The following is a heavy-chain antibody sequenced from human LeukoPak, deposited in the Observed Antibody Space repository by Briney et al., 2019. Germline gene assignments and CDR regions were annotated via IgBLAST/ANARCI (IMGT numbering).Heavy chain of an antibody. J-gene: IGHJ4*02. CDR2: FDPEDGET. D-gene: IGHD3-3*01. CDR3: ATTRGDYDFWSGRAYDY. V-gene: IGHV1-24*01. CDR1: GYTLTELS. Sequence: ASVKVSCKVSGYTLTELSMHWVRQAPGKGLEWMGGFDPEDGETIYAQKFQGRVTMTEDTSTDTAYMELSSLRSEDTAVYYCATTRGDYDFWSGRAYDYWGQGTLVTVSS.